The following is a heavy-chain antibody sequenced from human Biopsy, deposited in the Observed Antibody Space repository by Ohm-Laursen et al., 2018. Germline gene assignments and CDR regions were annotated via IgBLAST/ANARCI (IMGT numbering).Heavy chain of an antibody. CDR1: GVSISSYF. CDR2: VSYSGNT. D-gene: IGHD3-22*01. V-gene: IGHV4-59*08. J-gene: IGHJ4*02. Sequence: GTLSLTCTVSGVSISSYFWSWIRQPLGKGLEWIGYVSYSGNTKYNPSLKSRVIISADTSKNQFSLKLSSVTAADTAMYYCAAYYYDSSGYFYAFHYWGQGILVTVSS. CDR3: AAYYYDSSGYFYAFHY.